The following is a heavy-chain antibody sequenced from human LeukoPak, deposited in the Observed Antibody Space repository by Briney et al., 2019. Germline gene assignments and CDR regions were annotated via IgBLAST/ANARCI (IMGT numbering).Heavy chain of an antibody. CDR2: INPKSGGT. Sequence: ASVKASCKASGYTFTGYYMHWVRQAPGQGLEWMGWINPKSGGTNYAQKFQGRVTMTRDTSITTAYMELSSLRSADTALYYCARDIGQGSSWLYDYWGQGTLVTVSS. CDR3: ARDIGQGSSWLYDY. CDR1: GYTFTGYY. V-gene: IGHV1-2*02. J-gene: IGHJ4*02. D-gene: IGHD6-13*01.